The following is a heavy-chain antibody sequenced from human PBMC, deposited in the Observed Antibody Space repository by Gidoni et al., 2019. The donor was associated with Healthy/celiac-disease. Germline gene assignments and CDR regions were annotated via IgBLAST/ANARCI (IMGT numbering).Heavy chain of an antibody. CDR2: IYSGGST. CDR3: ARDDYSSWFDP. CDR1: GFTVSSNY. Sequence: EVQLAASGGGLVQPGGALRLSCAASGFTVSSNYMSWVRQAPGKGLEWVSVIYSGGSTYYADSVKGRFTISRDNSKNTLYLQMNSLRAEDTAVYYDARDDYSSWFDPWGQGTLVTVSS. V-gene: IGHV3-66*01. D-gene: IGHD4-4*01. J-gene: IGHJ5*02.